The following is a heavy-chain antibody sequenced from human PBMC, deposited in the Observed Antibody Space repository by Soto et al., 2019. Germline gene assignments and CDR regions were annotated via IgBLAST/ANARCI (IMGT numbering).Heavy chain of an antibody. CDR1: GFTFDDYA. Sequence: GVSLRLSCAASGFTFDDYAMHWVRQAPGKGLEWVSGISWNSGSIGYADSVKGRSTISRDNAKNSLYLQMNSLRAEDTALYYCAKAKMGGWLVLGYWGKGTLVTVSS. J-gene: IGHJ4*02. V-gene: IGHV3-9*01. D-gene: IGHD6-19*01. CDR2: ISWNSGSI. CDR3: AKAKMGGWLVLGY.